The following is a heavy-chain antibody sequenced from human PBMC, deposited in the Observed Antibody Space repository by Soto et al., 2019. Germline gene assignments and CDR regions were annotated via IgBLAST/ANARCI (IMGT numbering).Heavy chain of an antibody. J-gene: IGHJ4*02. D-gene: IGHD2-15*01. CDR3: ARRDCSGGSCPALGD. CDR2: INSDGSST. Sequence: EVQLVESGGGLVQPGGSLRLSCAASGFTFSSYWMHWVRQAPGKGLVWLSRINSDGSSTSYADSVKGRFTISRDNAKNTLYLQMNSLRAEDTAVYYCARRDCSGGSCPALGDWGQGTLVTVSS. V-gene: IGHV3-74*01. CDR1: GFTFSSYW.